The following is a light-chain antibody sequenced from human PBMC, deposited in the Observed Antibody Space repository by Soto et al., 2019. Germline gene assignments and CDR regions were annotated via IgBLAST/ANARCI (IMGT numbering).Light chain of an antibody. CDR2: KAS. V-gene: IGKV1-5*03. J-gene: IGKJ1*01. CDR3: QQYKNYSM. Sequence: DIPMTQAPSTLSASIGDRVTITCRASQSISDWLAWYQQKPGKAPKLLIYKASNLESGVPSRFSGSGSGTEFTLTISSLQPDDFATYYCQQYKNYSMFGQGTKVEIK. CDR1: QSISDW.